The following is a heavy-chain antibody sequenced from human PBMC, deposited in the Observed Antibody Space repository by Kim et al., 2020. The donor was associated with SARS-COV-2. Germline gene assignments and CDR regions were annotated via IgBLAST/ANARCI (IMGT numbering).Heavy chain of an antibody. Sequence: SETLSLTCTVSGGSISSSSYYWGWIRQPPGKGLEWIGSIYYSGSTYYNPSLKSRVTISVDTSKNQFSLKLSSVTAADTAVYYCARGNWFDPWGQGTLVTVSS. J-gene: IGHJ5*02. CDR1: GGSISSSSYY. V-gene: IGHV4-39*01. CDR3: ARGNWFDP. CDR2: IYYSGST.